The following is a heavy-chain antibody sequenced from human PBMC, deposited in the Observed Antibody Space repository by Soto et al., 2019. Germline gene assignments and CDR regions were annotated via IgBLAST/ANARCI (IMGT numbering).Heavy chain of an antibody. J-gene: IGHJ4*02. CDR3: TIAKRDGSGANCFTFGC. D-gene: IGHD2-15*01. V-gene: IGHV3-23*01. CDR2: FSSSGGGT. CDR1: GFTFSNHA. Sequence: GGPLRLSCTASGFTFSNHAMSWVRQAPGKGQEWDSTFSSSGGGTYYADYVKGRFTISRDNSKNTLYLQMNSLRAEDTAVYYCTIAKRDGSGANCFTFGCWGLGTLVTVSS.